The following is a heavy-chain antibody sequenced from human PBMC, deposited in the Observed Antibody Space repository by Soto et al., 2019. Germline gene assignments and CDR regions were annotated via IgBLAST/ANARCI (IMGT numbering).Heavy chain of an antibody. D-gene: IGHD6-13*01. J-gene: IGHJ1*01. CDR1: GFTFDDYA. CDR2: INWNSGSI. CDR3: VKDESINWYSGHFRH. V-gene: IGHV3-9*01. Sequence: GGSLRLSCAASGFTFDDYAMHWVRQVPGKGLEWVSGINWNSGSIGYADSVKGRFAISRDNAKNSLHLQMDSLRAEDTAFYYCVKDESINWYSGHFRHWGQGTLVTVSS.